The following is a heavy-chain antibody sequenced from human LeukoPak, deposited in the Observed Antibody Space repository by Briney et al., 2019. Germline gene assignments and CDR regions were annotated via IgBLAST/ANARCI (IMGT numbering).Heavy chain of an antibody. CDR1: GFTFSSYA. D-gene: IGHD6-13*01. Sequence: PGRSLRLSCAASGFTFSSYAMHWVRQAPGKGLEWVAVISYDGSNKYYADSVKGRFTISRDNSKNTLYLQMNSLRAEDTAVYYCAKEPGWYSYWGQGTLVTVSS. CDR2: ISYDGSNK. V-gene: IGHV3-30*04. J-gene: IGHJ4*02. CDR3: AKEPGWYSY.